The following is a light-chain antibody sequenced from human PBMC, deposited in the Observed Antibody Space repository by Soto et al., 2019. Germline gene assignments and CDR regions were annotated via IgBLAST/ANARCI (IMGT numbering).Light chain of an antibody. CDR2: GAS. CDR3: QQYGSSPPT. V-gene: IGKV3-20*01. Sequence: EIVLTQSPGTLYLSPGERATLSCRASQSVSSNYLAWYQRKPGQAPRLLIYGASSRAIDIPNRFSGSGSGTDFPLTITRLEPEDVAVYYCQQYGSSPPTFGQGTTVEI. J-gene: IGKJ1*01. CDR1: QSVSSNY.